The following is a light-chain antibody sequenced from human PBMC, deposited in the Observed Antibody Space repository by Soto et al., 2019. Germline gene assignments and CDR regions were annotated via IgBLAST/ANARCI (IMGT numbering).Light chain of an antibody. J-gene: IGLJ1*01. CDR1: SSDVGGYNY. V-gene: IGLV2-14*03. Sequence: QSALTQPASVSGSPGQSITISCTGTSSDVGGYNYVSWYQHHPGKAPKLIIYDVTNRPSGVSNPFSGSKSGNTASLTIPGPHPEDVADYNSSSYTPSNTPQRVSATGPKLPVL. CDR3: SSYTPSNTPQRV. CDR2: DVT.